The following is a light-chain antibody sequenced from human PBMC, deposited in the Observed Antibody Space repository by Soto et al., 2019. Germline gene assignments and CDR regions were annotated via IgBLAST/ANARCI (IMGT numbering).Light chain of an antibody. Sequence: EIVMTQSPATLSVSPGERATLSCRASQSVSSNLAWYQQKPGQAPRLLIYGASTRATGIPGRFSGSGSGTEITLTISRLQSEDLAVYYCQQYNNWPPWTFGQGTKVEIK. CDR1: QSVSSN. J-gene: IGKJ1*01. CDR3: QQYNNWPPWT. V-gene: IGKV3-15*01. CDR2: GAS.